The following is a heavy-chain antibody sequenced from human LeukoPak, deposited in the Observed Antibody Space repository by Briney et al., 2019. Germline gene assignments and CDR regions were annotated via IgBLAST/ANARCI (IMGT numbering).Heavy chain of an antibody. D-gene: IGHD2-15*01. V-gene: IGHV4-31*03. J-gene: IGHJ4*02. Sequence: SQTLSLTCTVSGGSISSGGYYWSWIRQHPGKGLEWIGYIYYSGSTYYNPSLKSRVTISVDTSKNQFSLKLSSVTAADTAVYYCARSRSGYVDYWGQGTLVTVSS. CDR2: IYYSGST. CDR1: GGSISSGGYY. CDR3: ARSRSGYVDY.